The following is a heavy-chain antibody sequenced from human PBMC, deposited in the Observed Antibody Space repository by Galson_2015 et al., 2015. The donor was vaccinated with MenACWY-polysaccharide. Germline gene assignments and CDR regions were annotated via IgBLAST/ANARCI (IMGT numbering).Heavy chain of an antibody. V-gene: IGHV3-48*01. CDR1: GFTFSSYT. J-gene: IGHJ4*03. CDR2: ISSGSSTI. Sequence: SLRLSCAASGFTFSSYTMNWVRQAPGRGLEWLSYISSGSSTIYYADSVKGRFTISRDNAKNSLYLQINSLRAEDTAVYYCARGRLDYWGQGTTVIVSS. CDR3: ARGRLDY.